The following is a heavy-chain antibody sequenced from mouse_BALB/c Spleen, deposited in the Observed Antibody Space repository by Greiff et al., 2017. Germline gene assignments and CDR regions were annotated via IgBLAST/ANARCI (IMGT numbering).Heavy chain of an antibody. J-gene: IGHJ3*01. CDR2: IDPANGNT. Sequence: EVQLQQSGAELVKPGASVKLSCTASGFNIKDTYMHWVKQMPEQGLEWIGRIDPANGNTKYDPKFQGKATITADTSSNTAYLQLSSLTSEDTAVYYCATPRYGSSQLGFAYWGQGTLVTVSA. CDR3: ATPRYGSSQLGFAY. CDR1: GFNIKDTY. V-gene: IGHV14-3*02. D-gene: IGHD1-1*01.